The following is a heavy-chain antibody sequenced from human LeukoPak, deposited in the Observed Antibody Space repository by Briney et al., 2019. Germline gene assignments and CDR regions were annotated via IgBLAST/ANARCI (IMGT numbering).Heavy chain of an antibody. D-gene: IGHD4-17*01. V-gene: IGHV1-8*03. J-gene: IGHJ4*02. CDR1: GYTFTSYD. CDR3: ARVTGGDYDGSGEYYFDY. Sequence: ASVKVSCKASGYTFTSYDINWVRQATGQGLEWMGWMNPNSGNTGYAQKFQGRVTITRNTSISTAYMELSSLRSEDTAVYYCARVTGGDYDGSGEYYFDYWGQGTLVTVSS. CDR2: MNPNSGNT.